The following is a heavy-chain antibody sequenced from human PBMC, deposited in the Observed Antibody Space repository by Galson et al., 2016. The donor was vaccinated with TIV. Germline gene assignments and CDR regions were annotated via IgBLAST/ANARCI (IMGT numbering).Heavy chain of an antibody. V-gene: IGHV1-46*01. CDR2: INPSGGST. Sequence: SVKVSCKASGYTFISYYMHWVRQAPGQGLEWMGIINPSGGSTSYAQKFQGRVTMTRDTSTSTVYMELSSLRSEDTAVYYCARVLEVAGTDYWGQGTLVTVSS. CDR1: GYTFISYY. J-gene: IGHJ4*02. D-gene: IGHD6-19*01. CDR3: ARVLEVAGTDY.